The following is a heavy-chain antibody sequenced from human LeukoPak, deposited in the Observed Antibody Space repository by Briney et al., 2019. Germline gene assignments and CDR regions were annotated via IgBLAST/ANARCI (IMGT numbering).Heavy chain of an antibody. J-gene: IGHJ4*02. Sequence: SETLSLNCTVSGGSVSSSIYYWGWIRQPPGKGLEWIGSIYYSGSTSYHPSLKSRVTISVDTSKNQFSLKLTSVTAADTAVYYCASRNDILTGYVFDFWGQGTLVTVSS. D-gene: IGHD3-9*01. CDR2: IYYSGST. V-gene: IGHV4-39*01. CDR3: ASRNDILTGYVFDF. CDR1: GGSVSSSIYY.